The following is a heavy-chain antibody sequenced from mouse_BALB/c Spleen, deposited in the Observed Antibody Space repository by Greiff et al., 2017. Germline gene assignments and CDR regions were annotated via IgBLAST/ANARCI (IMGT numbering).Heavy chain of an antibody. CDR3: ARGTPLAY. V-gene: IGHV3-6*02. CDR2: ISYDGSN. J-gene: IGHJ3*01. D-gene: IGHD3-3*01. Sequence: EVKLQESGPGLVKPSQSLSLTCSVTGYSITSGYYWNWIRQFPGNKLEWMGYISYDGSNNYNPSLKNRISITRDTSKNQFFLKLNSVTTEDTATYYCARGTPLAYWGQGTLVTVSA. CDR1: GYSITSGYY.